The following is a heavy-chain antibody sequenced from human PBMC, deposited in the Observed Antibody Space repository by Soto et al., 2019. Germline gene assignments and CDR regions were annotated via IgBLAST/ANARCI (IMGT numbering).Heavy chain of an antibody. CDR2: INGGNGNT. Sequence: ASVKVSCKASGNTVPNYAIHWVRQAPGQRLEWMGWINGGNGNTYYSEHFQGRVTMTRDTSTSTVYMELSSLTSEDTAVYYCARDESWQDLAWWFDHWGQGTLVTVSS. J-gene: IGHJ5*02. D-gene: IGHD3-10*01. V-gene: IGHV1-3*01. CDR1: GNTVPNYA. CDR3: ARDESWQDLAWWFDH.